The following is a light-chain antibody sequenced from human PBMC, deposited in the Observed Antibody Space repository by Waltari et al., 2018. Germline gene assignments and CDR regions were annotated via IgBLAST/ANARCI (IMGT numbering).Light chain of an antibody. Sequence: DIVMTQSPDSLAVSLGERATIHCKSSQSVLYSSNNKNYLAWYQQKPGQPPKLLIYWASTRESGVPDRFSGSGSGTDFTLTISSLQAEDVAVHYCQQYHSTPWAFGQGTKVEIK. CDR3: QQYHSTPWA. CDR1: QSVLYSSNNKNY. V-gene: IGKV4-1*01. J-gene: IGKJ1*01. CDR2: WAS.